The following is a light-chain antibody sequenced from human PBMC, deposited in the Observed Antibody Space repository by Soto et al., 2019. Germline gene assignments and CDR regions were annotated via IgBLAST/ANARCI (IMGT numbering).Light chain of an antibody. Sequence: EIVMTQSPATLSVSPGERATLSYRASQSISSNLAWYQQKPGQAPRLLIYGASTRATGIPARFSGSGSGTEFTLTISSLQSEDFAVYYCQHYNNWPMYTFGQGTKLEIK. J-gene: IGKJ2*01. CDR3: QHYNNWPMYT. V-gene: IGKV3-15*01. CDR2: GAS. CDR1: QSISSN.